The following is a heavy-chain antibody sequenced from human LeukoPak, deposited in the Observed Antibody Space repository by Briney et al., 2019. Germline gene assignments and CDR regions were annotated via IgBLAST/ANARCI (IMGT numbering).Heavy chain of an antibody. CDR2: ISYDGSNK. CDR3: ARESPDASIAARLMNYYFDY. J-gene: IGHJ4*02. Sequence: GRSLRLSCAASGFTFSSYAMHWVRQAPGKGLEWVAVISYDGSNKYYADSVKGRFTISRDNSKNTLYLQMNSLRAEDTAVYYCARESPDASIAARLMNYYFDYWGQGTLVTVSS. D-gene: IGHD6-6*01. CDR1: GFTFSSYA. V-gene: IGHV3-30-3*01.